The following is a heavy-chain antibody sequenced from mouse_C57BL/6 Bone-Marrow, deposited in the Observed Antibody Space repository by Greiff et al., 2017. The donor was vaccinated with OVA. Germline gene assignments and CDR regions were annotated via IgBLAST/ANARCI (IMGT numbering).Heavy chain of an antibody. Sequence: QVQLQQPGAELVKPGASVKLSCKASGYTFTSYWMQWVKQRPGQGLEWIGDIDPSDSYTNYNHKFKGKATLTVDTSSSTAYMQLSSLTSADSAVYYCARNYYGSSLYYAMDYWGQGTSVTVSS. CDR1: GYTFTSYW. CDR2: IDPSDSYT. V-gene: IGHV1-50*01. J-gene: IGHJ4*01. D-gene: IGHD1-1*01. CDR3: ARNYYGSSLYYAMDY.